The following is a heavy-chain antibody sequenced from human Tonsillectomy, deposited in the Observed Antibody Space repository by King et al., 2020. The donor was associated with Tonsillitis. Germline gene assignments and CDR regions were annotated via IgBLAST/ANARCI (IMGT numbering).Heavy chain of an antibody. D-gene: IGHD3-10*01. V-gene: IGHV2-5*01. CDR1: GFSLSTSRVG. J-gene: IGHJ4*02. CDR2: IYWNDDK. Sequence: ITLKESGPTLVKPTQTLTLTCTFSGFSLSTSRVGVGWIRQPPGKALEWLAMIYWNDDKRYSPSLKSRLTITKDTSKNQVVLTMTNMDPVDTATYYCAHTFHGSGDFDDWGQGTLVTVSS. CDR3: AHTFHGSGDFDD.